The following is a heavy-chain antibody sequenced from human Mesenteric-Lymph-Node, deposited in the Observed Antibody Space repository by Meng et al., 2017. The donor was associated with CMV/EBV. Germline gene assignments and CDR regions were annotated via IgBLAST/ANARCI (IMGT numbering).Heavy chain of an antibody. CDR3: ARGSSYDILTGYFDY. CDR2: INHSGST. J-gene: IGHJ4*02. CDR1: GGSFSGSY. Sequence: QVQLHQWGAGLLKPSETPSVTCAVYGGSFSGSYWNWIRQSPEKGLEWIGEINHSGSTTYNPSFTSRIIISVDTSTNQISLNMSSVTAADTAVYYCARGSSYDILTGYFDYWGQGALVTVSS. D-gene: IGHD3-9*01. V-gene: IGHV4-34*01.